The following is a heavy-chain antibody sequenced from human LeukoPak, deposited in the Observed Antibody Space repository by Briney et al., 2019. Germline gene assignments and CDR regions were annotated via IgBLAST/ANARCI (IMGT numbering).Heavy chain of an antibody. V-gene: IGHV3-30*02. CDR1: GFTFSSYG. J-gene: IGHJ4*02. CDR2: IRYDGSNK. CDR3: ARGSGWYDY. Sequence: PGGSLRLSCAASGFTFSSYGMYWVRQAPGKGLEWVAFIRYDGSNKYYADSVKGRFTVSRDNSKNTLYLQMKSLRAEDTAVYYCARGSGWYDYWGQGTLVTVSS. D-gene: IGHD6-19*01.